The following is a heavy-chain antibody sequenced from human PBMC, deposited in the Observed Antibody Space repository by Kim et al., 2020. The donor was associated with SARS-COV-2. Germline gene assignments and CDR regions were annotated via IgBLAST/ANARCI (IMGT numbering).Heavy chain of an antibody. D-gene: IGHD3-3*01. CDR1: GGPISGSY. CDR2: IFYRGTT. J-gene: IGHJ4*01. CDR3: ARDRWFGVPHYLDF. V-gene: IGHV4-59*01. Sequence: SETLSLTCTVSGGPISGSYCSWFRQFPGKGLEWIGYIFYRGTTNYNPTLNSRVTISVDTSKNQFSLSLSSVNAAATAFDYIARDRWFGVPHYLDFWG.